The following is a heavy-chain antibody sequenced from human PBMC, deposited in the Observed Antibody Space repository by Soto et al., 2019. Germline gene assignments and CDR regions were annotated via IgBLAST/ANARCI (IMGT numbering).Heavy chain of an antibody. CDR3: ARSLPGTYGAFDL. J-gene: IGHJ3*01. V-gene: IGHV3-74*01. CDR2: ISGDGSST. Sequence: GGSLRLSCAASEFTFRSYWMHWVRQSPGKGLVWVSRISGDGSSTTYADSVRGRFTISRDNAKNTVYLQMDSLRAEDTAVYYCARSLPGTYGAFDLWGQGTMVTAS. CDR1: EFTFRSYW. D-gene: IGHD1-7*01.